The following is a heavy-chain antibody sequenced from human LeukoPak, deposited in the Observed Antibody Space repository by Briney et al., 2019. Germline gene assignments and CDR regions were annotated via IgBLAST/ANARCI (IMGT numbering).Heavy chain of an antibody. V-gene: IGHV1-2*02. CDR1: GNTFAGYY. Sequence: ASVKVSRKASGNTFAGYYVHWVRQAPGQGLEWMGWINTHSGATNYAQHFQGRVTMTTDTSVTTAYMDLDGLKSDDAAVYFCARGPIGGLRKGFDIWGQGTLVTVSS. CDR3: ARGPIGGLRKGFDI. CDR2: INTHSGAT. D-gene: IGHD1-26*01. J-gene: IGHJ4*02.